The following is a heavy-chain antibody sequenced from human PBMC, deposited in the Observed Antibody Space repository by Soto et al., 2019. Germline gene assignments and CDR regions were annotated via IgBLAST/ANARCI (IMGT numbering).Heavy chain of an antibody. J-gene: IGHJ6*02. D-gene: IGHD2-2*01. CDR1: GFTFSSYA. Sequence: LRLSFAASGFTFSSYAMHWVRQAPGKGLEWVAVISYDGSNKYYADSVKGRFTISRDNSKNTLYLQMNSLRAEDTAVYYCARADCSSTSCYPYYYYYGMDVWGQGTTVTVSS. CDR3: ARADCSSTSCYPYYYYYGMDV. V-gene: IGHV3-30-3*01. CDR2: ISYDGSNK.